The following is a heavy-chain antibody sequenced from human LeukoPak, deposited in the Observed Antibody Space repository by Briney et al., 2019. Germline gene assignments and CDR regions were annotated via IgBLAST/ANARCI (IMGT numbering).Heavy chain of an antibody. CDR1: GYTFTSYG. D-gene: IGHD3-3*01. Sequence: VASVKVSCKASGYTFTSYGISWVRQAPGQGLEWMGWINPNSGGTNYAQKFQGRVTMTRDTSISTAYMELSRLRSDDTAVYYCARLASSYDFWSGFPYYYYYYMDVWGKGTTVTVSS. CDR3: ARLASSYDFWSGFPYYYYYYMDV. J-gene: IGHJ6*03. CDR2: INPNSGGT. V-gene: IGHV1-2*02.